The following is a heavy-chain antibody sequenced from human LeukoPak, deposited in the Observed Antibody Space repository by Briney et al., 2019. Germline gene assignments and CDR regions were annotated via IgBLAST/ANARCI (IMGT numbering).Heavy chain of an antibody. D-gene: IGHD6-13*01. CDR1: GFTFGDYY. Sequence: GGSLRLSCAASGFTFGDYYMSWIRQAPGKGLEWVSYISSSGSTIYYADSVKGRFTISRDNAKNSLYLQMNSLRAEDTAVYYCARVGIAAAKYFQHWGQGTLVTVSS. V-gene: IGHV3-11*01. J-gene: IGHJ1*01. CDR3: ARVGIAAAKYFQH. CDR2: ISSSGSTI.